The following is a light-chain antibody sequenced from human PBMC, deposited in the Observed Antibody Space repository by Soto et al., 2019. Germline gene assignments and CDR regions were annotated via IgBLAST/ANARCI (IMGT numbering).Light chain of an antibody. V-gene: IGKV3D-7*01. J-gene: IGKJ5*01. CDR2: GAS. CDR3: QQYDNLPIT. Sequence: EIVLTQSPATLSLSPGERATLSCRASQSVSSSYLAWYQQKPGQAPRLLIYGASNRATGIPDRFSGSGSGTDFTFTISSLQPEDIATYYCQQYDNLPITFGQGTRLEIK. CDR1: QSVSSSY.